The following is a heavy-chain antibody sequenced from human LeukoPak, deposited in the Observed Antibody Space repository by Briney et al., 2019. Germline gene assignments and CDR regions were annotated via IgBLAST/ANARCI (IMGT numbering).Heavy chain of an antibody. J-gene: IGHJ4*02. CDR3: ASPRYSGSYYGFDY. D-gene: IGHD1-26*01. CDR1: GFTVSSNY. V-gene: IGHV3-53*01. Sequence: GGSLRLSCAASGFTVSSNYMSWVRQAPGKGLEGVSVIYSGGSTYYADSVEGRFTISRDNSKNTLYLQMNSLRAEDTAVYYCASPRYSGSYYGFDYWGQGTLVTVSS. CDR2: IYSGGST.